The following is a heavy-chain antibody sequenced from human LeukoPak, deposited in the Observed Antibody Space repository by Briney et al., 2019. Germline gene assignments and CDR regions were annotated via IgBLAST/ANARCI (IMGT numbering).Heavy chain of an antibody. Sequence: PGGSLRLSCAASGFTFSSYAMSWVRQAPGKGLEWVSAISGSGGSTYYADSVKGRFTISRDNSKNTLYLQMNSLRAEDTAVYYCARDRPQGKWYYYDSSGYYFDYWGQGTLVTVSS. CDR3: ARDRPQGKWYYYDSSGYYFDY. D-gene: IGHD3-22*01. J-gene: IGHJ4*02. V-gene: IGHV3-23*01. CDR2: ISGSGGST. CDR1: GFTFSSYA.